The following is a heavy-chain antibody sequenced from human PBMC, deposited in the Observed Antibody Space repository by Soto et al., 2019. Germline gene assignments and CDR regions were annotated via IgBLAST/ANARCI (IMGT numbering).Heavy chain of an antibody. CDR2: IPYDGSNK. Sequence: GRSLRLSCAASGFTFSSYAMHWVRQAPGKGLEWVAVIPYDGSNKYYADSVKGRFTISRDNSKNTLYLQMNSLRAEDTAVYYCARDLQGQRLTRIYYYYYGMDVWGQGTTVTVSS. V-gene: IGHV3-30-3*01. D-gene: IGHD6-25*01. CDR3: ARDLQGQRLTRIYYYYYGMDV. J-gene: IGHJ6*02. CDR1: GFTFSSYA.